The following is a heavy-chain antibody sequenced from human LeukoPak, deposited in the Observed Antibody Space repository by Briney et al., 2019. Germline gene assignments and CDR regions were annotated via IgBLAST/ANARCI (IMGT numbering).Heavy chain of an antibody. CDR3: ARDGVIGTTFDS. J-gene: IGHJ4*02. CDR2: ISSSSSYI. Sequence: GGSLRLSCAASGFTVSSNYMSWVRQAPGKGLEWVSSISSSSSYIYYADSVQGRFTISRDNAKNSLYLQMNSLRAEDTAVYYCARDGVIGTTFDSWGQGTLVTVSS. CDR1: GFTVSSNY. V-gene: IGHV3-21*04. D-gene: IGHD1-14*01.